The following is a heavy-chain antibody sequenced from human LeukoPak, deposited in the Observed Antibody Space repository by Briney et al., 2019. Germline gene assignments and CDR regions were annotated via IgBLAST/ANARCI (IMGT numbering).Heavy chain of an antibody. CDR1: GFTFSSCA. D-gene: IGHD1-26*01. CDR3: AKDPIFSGSYGVFDY. J-gene: IGHJ4*02. CDR2: IIDSGNSI. Sequence: GGSLRLSCGASGFTFSSCAMSWVRQAPGKGPEWVSTIIDSGNSIYYADSAEGRFTISRDNSKNTLYLQMNSLRAGDTAVYYCAKDPIFSGSYGVFDYWGLGTLVTVSS. V-gene: IGHV3-23*01.